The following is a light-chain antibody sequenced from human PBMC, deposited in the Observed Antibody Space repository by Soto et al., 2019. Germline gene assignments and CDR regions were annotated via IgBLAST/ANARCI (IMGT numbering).Light chain of an antibody. CDR1: SGHSTYA. Sequence: QLVLTQSPSASASLGASVKLTCTLSSGHSTYAIAWHQQQPEKGPRFLMKLNSDGSHYKGDGIPDRFSGSSSGAERHLTISSLQSEDEADYYCQTWDTGIVLFGGGTKLTVL. J-gene: IGLJ2*01. V-gene: IGLV4-69*01. CDR2: LNSDGSH. CDR3: QTWDTGIVL.